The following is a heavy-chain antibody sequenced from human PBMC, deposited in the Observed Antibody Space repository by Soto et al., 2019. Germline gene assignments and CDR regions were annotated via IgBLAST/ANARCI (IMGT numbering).Heavy chain of an antibody. CDR2: IYYSGST. J-gene: IGHJ5*02. D-gene: IGHD6-6*01. CDR3: ARERPDGARLDP. V-gene: IGHV4-30-4*01. Sequence: QVQLQESGPGLVKPSQTLSLTCTVSGGSISSGDYYWSWIRQPPGKGLEWIGYIYYSGSTYYNQALKRRVTIPVDTSKNQFSLKLSSVAAADTAVYYCARERPDGARLDPWGQGTLVTVSS. CDR1: GGSISSGDYY.